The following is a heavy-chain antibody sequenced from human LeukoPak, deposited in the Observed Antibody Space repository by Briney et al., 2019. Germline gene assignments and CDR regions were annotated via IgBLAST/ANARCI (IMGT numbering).Heavy chain of an antibody. J-gene: IGHJ4*02. CDR2: ISSNGGST. Sequence: PGGSLRLSCAASGFTFSSYAMHWVRQAPGKGLEYVSAISSNGGSTYYANSVKGRFTISRDNSKNTLYLRMGSLRAEDVAVYYCARGGAAAGTPDFDYWGQGTLVTVSS. V-gene: IGHV3-64*01. D-gene: IGHD6-13*01. CDR1: GFTFSSYA. CDR3: ARGGAAAGTPDFDY.